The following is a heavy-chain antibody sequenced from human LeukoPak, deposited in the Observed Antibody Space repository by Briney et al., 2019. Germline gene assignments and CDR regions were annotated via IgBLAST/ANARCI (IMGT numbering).Heavy chain of an antibody. Sequence: PGGSLRLSCAASGFIFSSYSMNWVRQAPGKGLEWVSSISSSSSYIYYADSVKGRFTISRDNAKNSLYLQMNSLRAEDTAVYYCARDVENYYDSSGDFDYWGQGTLVTVSS. CDR3: ARDVENYYDSSGDFDY. J-gene: IGHJ4*02. V-gene: IGHV3-21*01. CDR1: GFIFSSYS. D-gene: IGHD3-22*01. CDR2: ISSSSSYI.